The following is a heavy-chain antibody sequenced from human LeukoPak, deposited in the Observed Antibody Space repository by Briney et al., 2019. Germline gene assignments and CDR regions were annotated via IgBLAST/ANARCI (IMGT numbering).Heavy chain of an antibody. J-gene: IGHJ4*02. D-gene: IGHD3-10*01. CDR2: IWSDGSNK. CDR3: ARDIYGSGPPVGDAIDY. CDR1: GFTFSTYG. V-gene: IGHV3-30*02. Sequence: SGGSLRLSCAASGFTFSTYGMHWVRQAPGKGLEWVAFIWSDGSNKYYADSVKGRYTISRDNSKNTLYLQMNSLRPEDTAVYYCARDIYGSGPPVGDAIDYWGQGTLVTVSS.